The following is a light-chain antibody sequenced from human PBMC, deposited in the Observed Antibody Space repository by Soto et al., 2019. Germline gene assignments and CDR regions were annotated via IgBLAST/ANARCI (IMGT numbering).Light chain of an antibody. Sequence: EIVLTQSPGTLSLSPGERATLSCRASQSVSSSYLAWYQQKPGQAPSLLIYGASSRATGIPDRFSGSGSGTDFTLTISRLEPEDFAMYYCHQYGRSPRGTFGQGTKVDIK. J-gene: IGKJ1*01. CDR1: QSVSSSY. CDR2: GAS. CDR3: HQYGRSPRGT. V-gene: IGKV3-20*01.